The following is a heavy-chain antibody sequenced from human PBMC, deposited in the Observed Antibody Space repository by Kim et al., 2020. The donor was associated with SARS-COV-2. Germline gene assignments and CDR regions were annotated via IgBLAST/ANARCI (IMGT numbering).Heavy chain of an antibody. CDR1: GGSISSSSYY. Sequence: SETLSLTCTVSGGSISSSSYYWVWIRQPPGKGLEWIGSIYYSWSTYYNPSLKSRVTISVDTSKNQFSLKLSSVTAADTAVYDCRTTLRDYDYVWGSYRHFDYCGQGTLVTVSS. J-gene: IGHJ4*02. D-gene: IGHD3-16*02. V-gene: IGHV4-39*01. CDR3: RTTLRDYDYVWGSYRHFDY. CDR2: IYYSWST.